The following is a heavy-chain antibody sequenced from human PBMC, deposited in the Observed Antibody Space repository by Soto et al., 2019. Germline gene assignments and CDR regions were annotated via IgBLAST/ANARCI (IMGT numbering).Heavy chain of an antibody. J-gene: IGHJ4*02. CDR3: ARRSTTEKVDS. CDR2: IYHTGNA. V-gene: IGHV4-39*01. Sequence: PSETLSLTCSVSGDSISNSRFYWAWIRQPPGEGLEWIGSIYHTGNAYYNPSLKSRVTIFVDTSKNQFSLALTSVTAADTAMYYCARRSTTEKVDSWGQGILVTVSS. CDR1: GDSISNSRFY.